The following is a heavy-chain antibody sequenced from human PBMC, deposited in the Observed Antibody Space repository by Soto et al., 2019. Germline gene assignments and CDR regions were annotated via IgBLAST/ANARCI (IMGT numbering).Heavy chain of an antibody. Sequence: GGSLRLSCAASGFTFSSYWMHWVRQAPGKGLVWVSRINSDGSSTSYADSVKGRFTISRDNAKNTLYLQMNSLRAEDTAVYYCASLGYCTNGVCYTGFDYWGQGTLVTVSS. V-gene: IGHV3-74*01. J-gene: IGHJ4*02. CDR1: GFTFSSYW. D-gene: IGHD2-8*01. CDR3: ASLGYCTNGVCYTGFDY. CDR2: INSDGSST.